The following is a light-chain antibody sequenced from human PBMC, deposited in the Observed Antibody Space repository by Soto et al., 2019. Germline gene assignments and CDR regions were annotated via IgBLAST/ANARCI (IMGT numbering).Light chain of an antibody. CDR1: QDISNY. CDR2: DAS. J-gene: IGKJ3*01. Sequence: DIQMTQSPSSLSASVGDRVTITCQASQDISNYLNWYQQKPGKAPKLLIYDASNLETGVPSRFSGSGSGTDFTFTISSLQPEDIATYYCHQYDNLPPVTFGPGTKVDIK. V-gene: IGKV1-33*01. CDR3: HQYDNLPPVT.